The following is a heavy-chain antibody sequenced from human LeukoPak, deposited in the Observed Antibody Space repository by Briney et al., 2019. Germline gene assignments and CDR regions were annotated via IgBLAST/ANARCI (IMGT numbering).Heavy chain of an antibody. CDR2: ISYDGSNK. Sequence: PGRSLRLSRAASGFTFSSYAMHWVRQAPGKGLEGVAVISYDGSNKYYADSVKGRFTISRDNSKNTLYLQMNSLRAEDTAVYYCARDHNYDSSGLDYWGQGTLVTVSS. J-gene: IGHJ4*02. CDR1: GFTFSSYA. V-gene: IGHV3-30-3*01. CDR3: ARDHNYDSSGLDY. D-gene: IGHD3-22*01.